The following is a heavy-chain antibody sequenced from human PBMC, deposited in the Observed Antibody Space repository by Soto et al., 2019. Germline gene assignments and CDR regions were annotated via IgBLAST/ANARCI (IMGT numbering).Heavy chain of an antibody. Sequence: SSVKVSNEASGGTFSSYTISWVRQAPGQGREWMGGIIPIFGTANYAQKFQGRVTITADESTTTAYMELSSLRSEDTAMYYCASYVDNAFWSGYDYYYSRMDLWGRGTTVIVSS. CDR3: ASYVDNAFWSGYDYYYSRMDL. V-gene: IGHV1-69*13. CDR1: GGTFSSYT. CDR2: IIPIFGTA. D-gene: IGHD3-3*01. J-gene: IGHJ6*02.